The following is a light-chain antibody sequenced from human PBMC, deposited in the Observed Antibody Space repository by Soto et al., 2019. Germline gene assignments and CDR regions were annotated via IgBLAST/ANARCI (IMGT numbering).Light chain of an antibody. CDR2: GVS. J-gene: IGKJ1*01. Sequence: EIVMTQSPATLSVSPGERATLSCMASQSVSSTYLAWYQQKLGQAPRLLIYGVSSRATGIPDRFSGSGSGTDFTLTISRLEPEDFAVYYCQQYGSSPRTFGQGTKVDIK. CDR1: QSVSSTY. V-gene: IGKV3-20*01. CDR3: QQYGSSPRT.